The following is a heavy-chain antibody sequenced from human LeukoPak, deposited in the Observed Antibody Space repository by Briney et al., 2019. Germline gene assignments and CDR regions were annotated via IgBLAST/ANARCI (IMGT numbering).Heavy chain of an antibody. V-gene: IGHV4-39*07. D-gene: IGHD6-19*01. J-gene: IGHJ4*02. CDR2: IYYSGST. Sequence: QPSETLSLTCTVSGGSISSTSYYWGWIRQPPGKGLEWIGSIYYSGSTYYNPSLKSRVAISADRSKNQFSLKLSSVTAADTAVYYCARDGDSSGWTRSDYWGQGTLVTVSS. CDR3: ARDGDSSGWTRSDY. CDR1: GGSISSTSYY.